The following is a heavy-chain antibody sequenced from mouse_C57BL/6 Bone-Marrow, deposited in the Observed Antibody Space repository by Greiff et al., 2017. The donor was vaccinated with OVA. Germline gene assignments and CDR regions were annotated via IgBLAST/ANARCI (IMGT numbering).Heavy chain of an antibody. CDR2: INPNNGGP. Sequence: EVQLQQSGPELVKPGASVKIPCKASGYTFTDYNMDWVKQSHGKSLEWIGDINPNNGGPIYNQKFKGKATLTVDKSSSTAYMELRSLTSEDTAVYYCARSGSYYYGSSFFDYWGQGTTLTVSS. V-gene: IGHV1-18*01. CDR3: ARSGSYYYGSSFFDY. D-gene: IGHD1-1*01. CDR1: GYTFTDYN. J-gene: IGHJ2*01.